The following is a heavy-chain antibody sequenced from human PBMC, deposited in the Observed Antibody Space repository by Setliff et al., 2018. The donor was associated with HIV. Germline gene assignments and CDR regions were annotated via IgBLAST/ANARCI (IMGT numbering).Heavy chain of an antibody. CDR1: GYSFTSYA. Sequence: ASVNVSCKASGYSFTSYAVNWVRQAPGQGLEWMGWINTHTGDPSYAQVLTGRFVFSLDTSVSTAYLQISSLKAEDTAVYYCARSGDYYYGSGSYRPYNWFDPWGQGTLVTVSS. J-gene: IGHJ5*02. CDR2: INTHTGDP. D-gene: IGHD3-10*01. V-gene: IGHV7-4-1*02. CDR3: ARSGDYYYGSGSYRPYNWFDP.